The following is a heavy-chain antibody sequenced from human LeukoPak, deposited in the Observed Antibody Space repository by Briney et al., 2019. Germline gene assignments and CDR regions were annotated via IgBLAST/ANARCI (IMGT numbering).Heavy chain of an antibody. CDR3: AKVQLAGWAFDI. V-gene: IGHV3-9*01. CDR2: ISWNSGSI. D-gene: IGHD6-6*01. CDR1: GFTFDDYA. Sequence: GGSLRLSCAASGFTFDDYAMPWVRQAPGKGLEWVSGISWNSGSIGYADSVKGRFTISRDNAKNSLYLQMNSLRAEDTALYYCAKVQLAGWAFDIWGQGTMVTVSS. J-gene: IGHJ3*02.